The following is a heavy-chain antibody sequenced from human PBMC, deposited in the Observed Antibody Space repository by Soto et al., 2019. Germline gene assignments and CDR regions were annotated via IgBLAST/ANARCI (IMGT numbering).Heavy chain of an antibody. CDR1: GDSIRSTNW. V-gene: IGHV4-4*01. J-gene: IGHJ4*02. D-gene: IGHD1-1*01. Sequence: QVQLQESGPGLVKPSGTLALTCAVSGDSIRSTNWWSWVRQSPGKGLEWIGEIHHSGSTKDNPSLKSRVILSVDKAKNQCSLLLSAGTAADAAVWGCARGETQQQMDHWGQGTLVTVSS. CDR2: IHHSGST. CDR3: ARGETQQQMDH.